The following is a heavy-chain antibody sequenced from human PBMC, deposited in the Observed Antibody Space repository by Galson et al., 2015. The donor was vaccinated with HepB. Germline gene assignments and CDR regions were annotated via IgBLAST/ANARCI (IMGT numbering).Heavy chain of an antibody. CDR2: IRSDGGRT. J-gene: IGHJ4*02. CDR1: GFTFRFYA. Sequence: SLRLSCAASGFTFRFYAMHWVRQAPGKGLEYVSTIRSDGGRTSYANSVKDGFIMSRDNSKNTLYLQMGSLRPEDMAVYYCARDHGDTVSYYDLWGQGTLVTVSS. V-gene: IGHV3-64*01. D-gene: IGHD4-17*01. CDR3: ARDHGDTVSYYDL.